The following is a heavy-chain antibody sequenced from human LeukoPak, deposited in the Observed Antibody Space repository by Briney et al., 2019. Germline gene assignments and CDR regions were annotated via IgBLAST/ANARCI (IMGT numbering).Heavy chain of an antibody. V-gene: IGHV4-31*03. CDR1: GGSISSGGYY. CDR3: ARGRTLSGYYEVGMDYFDY. D-gene: IGHD3-9*01. Sequence: SEALSLTCTVSGGSISSGGYYWSWIRQHPGKGLEWIGYIYYSGSTYYNPSLKSRVTISVDTSKNQFSLKLSSVTAADTAVYYCARGRTLSGYYEVGMDYFDYWGQGTLVTVSS. CDR2: IYYSGST. J-gene: IGHJ4*02.